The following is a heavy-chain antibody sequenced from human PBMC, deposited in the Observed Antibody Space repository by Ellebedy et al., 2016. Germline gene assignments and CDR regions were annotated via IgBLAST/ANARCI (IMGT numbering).Heavy chain of an antibody. D-gene: IGHD2/OR15-2a*01. V-gene: IGHV4-30-4*01. J-gene: IGHJ4*02. CDR1: GGSTSSGDYY. CDR2: IYYSGST. Sequence: SETLSLXXTVSGGSTSSGDYYWSWIRQPPGKGLEWIGYIYYSGSTYYNPSLKSRVTISVDTSKNQFSLKLSSVTAADTAVYYCARGDEEFYYFDYWGQGTLVTVSS. CDR3: ARGDEEFYYFDY.